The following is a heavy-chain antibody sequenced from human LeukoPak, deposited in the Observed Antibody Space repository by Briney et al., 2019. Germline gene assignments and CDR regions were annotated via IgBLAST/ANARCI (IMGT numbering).Heavy chain of an antibody. J-gene: IGHJ4*02. CDR1: GFTFSNYA. V-gene: IGHV3-64D*06. CDR3: VSTAQG. D-gene: IGHD4-17*01. CDR2: ISTNGGST. Sequence: GGALRLSCSASGFTFSNYAMHWVRQAPGKGLEYVSAISTNGGSTYYADSVKGRFTISRDNSKNTLYLQMSSLSTEDTAVYYCVSTAQGWGQGILVTVSS.